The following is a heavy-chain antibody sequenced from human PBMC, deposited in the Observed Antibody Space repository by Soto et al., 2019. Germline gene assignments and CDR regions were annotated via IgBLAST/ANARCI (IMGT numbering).Heavy chain of an antibody. CDR2: IIPIFGTA. CDR3: ARGFLGDSGSWWGGDAFYI. V-gene: IGHV1-69*12. Sequence: QVQLVQSGAEVKKPGSSVKVSCKASGGTFSSYAISWVRQAPGQGLEWMGGIIPIFGTANYAQKFQGRVTMAADESTRTAYMELGRLRAEDTAVYYCARGFLGDSGSWWGGDAFYIWGQGTMVTVSS. J-gene: IGHJ3*02. CDR1: GGTFSSYA. D-gene: IGHD6-13*01.